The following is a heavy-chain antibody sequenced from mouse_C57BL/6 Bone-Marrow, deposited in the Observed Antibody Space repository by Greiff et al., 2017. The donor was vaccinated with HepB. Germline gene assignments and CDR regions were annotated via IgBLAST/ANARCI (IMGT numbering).Heavy chain of an antibody. V-gene: IGHV1-64*01. CDR2: IHPNSGST. D-gene: IGHD2-13*01. CDR1: GYTFTSYW. Sequence: VQLQQPGAELVKPGASVKLSCKASGYTFTSYWMHWVKQRPGQGLEWIGMIHPNSGSTNYNEKFKSKATLTVDKSSSTAYMQLSSLTSEDSAVYDGARRGLLYYYAMDYWGQGTSVTVSS. J-gene: IGHJ4*01. CDR3: ARRGLLYYYAMDY.